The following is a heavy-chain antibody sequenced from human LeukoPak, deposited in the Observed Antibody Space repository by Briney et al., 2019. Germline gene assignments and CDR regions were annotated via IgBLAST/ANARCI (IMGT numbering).Heavy chain of an antibody. CDR1: GFTFSSYA. Sequence: GGSLRLSCAASGFTFSSYAMSWVRQAPGKGLEWVSAISGSGGSTYYADSVKGRFTISRDNSKNTLYLQMNSLRAEDTAVHYCAKEETAYCGGDCYRSAFDIWGLGTMVTVSS. CDR3: AKEETAYCGGDCYRSAFDI. CDR2: ISGSGGST. D-gene: IGHD2-21*02. J-gene: IGHJ3*02. V-gene: IGHV3-23*01.